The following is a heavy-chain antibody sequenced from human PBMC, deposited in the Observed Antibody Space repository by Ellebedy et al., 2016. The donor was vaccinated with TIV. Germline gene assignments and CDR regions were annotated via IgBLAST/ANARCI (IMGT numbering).Heavy chain of an antibody. J-gene: IGHJ4*02. CDR2: TRKKANSYTT. CDR3: ARRHNSKDYLDY. V-gene: IGHV3-72*01. CDR1: GFTFSDHY. Sequence: PGGSLRLSCAASGFTFSDHYMDWVRQAPGKGLEWVGRTRKKANSYTTEYVASVKGRFTISRDDSKNSLYLQMNSLKTEDTAVYYCARRHNSKDYLDYWGQGTLVTVSS. D-gene: IGHD2/OR15-2a*01.